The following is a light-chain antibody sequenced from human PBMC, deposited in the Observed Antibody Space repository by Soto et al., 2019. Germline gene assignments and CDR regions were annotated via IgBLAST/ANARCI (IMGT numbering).Light chain of an antibody. V-gene: IGKV3D-15*01. CDR1: QSISSY. CDR2: DAS. J-gene: IGKJ1*01. Sequence: EMVMTQSPATLSVSPGERATLSCRASQSISSYLAWYQQKPGQAPRLLIYDASNRATGIPARFSGSGSGTEFTLTISSLQSEDFAVYYCQQYNNWPPWTFGQGTKVDIK. CDR3: QQYNNWPPWT.